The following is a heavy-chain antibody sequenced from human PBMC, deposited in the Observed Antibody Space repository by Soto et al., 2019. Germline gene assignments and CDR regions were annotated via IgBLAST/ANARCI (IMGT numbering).Heavy chain of an antibody. CDR2: IWYDGSNK. V-gene: IGHV3-33*01. D-gene: IGHD3-10*01. CDR3: ARDGHVGSFVNYYYYMDV. Sequence: GGSLRLSCAASGFTFSSYGMHWVRQAPGKGLEWVAVIWYDGSNKYYADSVKGRFTISRDNSKNTLYLQMNSLRAEDTAVYYCARDGHVGSFVNYYYYMDVWGKGTTVTVSS. J-gene: IGHJ6*03. CDR1: GFTFSSYG.